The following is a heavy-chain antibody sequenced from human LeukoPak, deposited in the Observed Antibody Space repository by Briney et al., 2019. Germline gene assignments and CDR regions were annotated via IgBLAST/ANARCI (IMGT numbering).Heavy chain of an antibody. D-gene: IGHD2-2*01. CDR3: ARALYHTFDY. V-gene: IGHV1-18*01. CDR2: ISGYNGNT. Sequence: ASMKVSCKASGYTFTSYGITWVRQAPGQGLEWMGWISGYNGNTNYAQKFQGRVTMTTDTSTSTVYMELRSLRSDDTAVYYCARALYHTFDYWGQGTLVTVSS. CDR1: GYTFTSYG. J-gene: IGHJ4*02.